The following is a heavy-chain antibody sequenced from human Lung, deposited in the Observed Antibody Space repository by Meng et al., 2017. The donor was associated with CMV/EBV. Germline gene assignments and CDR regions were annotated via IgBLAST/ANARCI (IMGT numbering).Heavy chain of an antibody. Sequence: KASGYTFTSYDINWVRQDTGQGLELMGWMSPNSGNTGYAQQFQGRVTITRHTAISTAYMELSSLRSEDTAVYYCARTNYGSGGGFDYWGQGTLVTVSS. V-gene: IGHV1-8*03. J-gene: IGHJ4*02. CDR2: MSPNSGNT. D-gene: IGHD3-10*01. CDR1: GYTFTSYD. CDR3: ARTNYGSGGGFDY.